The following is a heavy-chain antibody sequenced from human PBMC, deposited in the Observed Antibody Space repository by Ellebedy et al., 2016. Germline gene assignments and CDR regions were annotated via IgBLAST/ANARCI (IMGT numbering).Heavy chain of an antibody. J-gene: IGHJ4*02. D-gene: IGHD4-23*01. CDR1: GYTFTSYG. Sequence: ASVKVSCKASGYTFTSYGVSWVRQAPGQRLEWMGWINAGNGNTKYSQKFQGRVTITRDTSASTAYMELSSLRSEDTAVYYCARHGDYGGIGDYWGQGTLVTVSS. V-gene: IGHV1-3*01. CDR2: INAGNGNT. CDR3: ARHGDYGGIGDY.